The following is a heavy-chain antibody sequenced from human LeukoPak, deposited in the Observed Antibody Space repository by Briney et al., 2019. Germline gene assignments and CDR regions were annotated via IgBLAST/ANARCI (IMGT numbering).Heavy chain of an antibody. V-gene: IGHV1-18*01. CDR2: ISAYNGNT. D-gene: IGHD6-19*01. CDR3: ARPRYVVADTPNDAFDI. Sequence: ASVKVSCKASGYTFTSYGISWVRQAPGQGLEWMGWISAYNGNTNYAQKLQGRVTMTTDTSTSTAYMELRSLRSDDTAVYYCARPRYVVADTPNDAFDIWGQGTMVTVSS. J-gene: IGHJ3*02. CDR1: GYTFTSYG.